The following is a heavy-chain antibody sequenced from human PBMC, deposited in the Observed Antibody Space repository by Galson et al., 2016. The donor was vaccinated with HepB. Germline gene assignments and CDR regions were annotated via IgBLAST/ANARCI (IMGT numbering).Heavy chain of an antibody. V-gene: IGHV4-59*01. CDR2: LYHNGST. D-gene: IGHD3-22*01. J-gene: IGHJ3*02. Sequence: SETLSLTCTVSGGSINLYYWSWIRQPPGKGLEWIGYLYHNGSTNFNPSLKSRVTVSVHTSKKQFSLKLSSVTAADTAVYYCVRAFPYYDSSDYYGMGPFDIWGQGTMVTVSS. CDR3: VRAFPYYDSSDYYGMGPFDI. CDR1: GGSINLYY.